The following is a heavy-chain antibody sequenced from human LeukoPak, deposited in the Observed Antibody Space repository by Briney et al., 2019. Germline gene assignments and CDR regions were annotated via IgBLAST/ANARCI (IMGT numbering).Heavy chain of an antibody. V-gene: IGHV3-30*02. CDR1: GFTFSSYG. Sequence: PGRSLRLSCAASGFTFSSYGMHWVRQAPGKGLEWVAFIRYDGSNKYYADSVKGRFTISRDNSKNTLYLQMNSLRAEDTAVYYCAKSHGYYDFWSGGPPRNWGQGTLVTVSS. CDR2: IRYDGSNK. J-gene: IGHJ4*02. D-gene: IGHD3-3*01. CDR3: AKSHGYYDFWSGGPPRN.